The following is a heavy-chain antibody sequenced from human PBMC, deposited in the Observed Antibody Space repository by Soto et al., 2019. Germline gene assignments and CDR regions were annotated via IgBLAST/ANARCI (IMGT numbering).Heavy chain of an antibody. CDR2: IYYTGNT. Sequence: QVQLQESGPGLVKPSQTLSLTCTVSGGSISSGGTGSYWTWIRQLPGKGLEWIGYIYYTGNTYYTPSLKRRPTISIDTSEKQFSLKLTSVTAADTAVYFCASGHDAYKVRYWGQGTLVTVSS. V-gene: IGHV4-31*03. CDR1: GGSISSGGTGSY. D-gene: IGHD1-1*01. J-gene: IGHJ4*02. CDR3: ASGHDAYKVRY.